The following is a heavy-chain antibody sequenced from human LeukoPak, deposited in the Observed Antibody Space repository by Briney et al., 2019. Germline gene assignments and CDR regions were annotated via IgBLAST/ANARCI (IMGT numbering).Heavy chain of an antibody. CDR2: INHSGST. CDR1: GGSVSSGSYY. CDR3: ARGRPKITIFGVVQGTTILYYFDY. V-gene: IGHV4-39*07. Sequence: SETLSLTCTVSGGSVSSGSYYWSWIRQPPGKGLEWIGEINHSGSTNYNPSLKSRVTISVDTSKNQFSLKLSSVTAADTAVYYCARGRPKITIFGVVQGTTILYYFDYWGQGTLVTVSS. D-gene: IGHD3-3*01. J-gene: IGHJ4*02.